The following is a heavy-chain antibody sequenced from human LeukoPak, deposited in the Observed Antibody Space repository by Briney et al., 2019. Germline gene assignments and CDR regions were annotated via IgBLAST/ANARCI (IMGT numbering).Heavy chain of an antibody. Sequence: GGSLRLSCAASGFTFSSYWMNWARQAPGKGLEWVSYIRSSGTAIYDADSVKGRFTVSRDNAKNSLYLQMNNLRDEDTAVYYCARSRGWLQADYWGQGTLVTVSS. CDR1: GFTFSSYW. D-gene: IGHD5-24*01. J-gene: IGHJ4*02. CDR2: IRSSGTAI. V-gene: IGHV3-48*02. CDR3: ARSRGWLQADY.